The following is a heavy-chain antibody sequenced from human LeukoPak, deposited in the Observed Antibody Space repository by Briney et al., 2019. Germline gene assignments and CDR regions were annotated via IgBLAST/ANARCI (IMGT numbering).Heavy chain of an antibody. J-gene: IGHJ6*02. Sequence: ASVKVSCKACGYTFTSYDINWVRQATGQGLEWMGWMNPNSGNTGYAQKFQGRVTMTRNTSISTAYMELSSPRSEDTAVYYCARGPNSSGWYYYYYYGMDVWGQGTTVTVSS. CDR3: ARGPNSSGWYYYYYYGMDV. CDR1: GYTFTSYD. V-gene: IGHV1-8*01. CDR2: MNPNSGNT. D-gene: IGHD6-19*01.